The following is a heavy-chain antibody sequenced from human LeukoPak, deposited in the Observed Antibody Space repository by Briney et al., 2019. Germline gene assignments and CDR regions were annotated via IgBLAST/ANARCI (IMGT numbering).Heavy chain of an antibody. CDR3: AKFSRTADST. V-gene: IGHV3-74*01. D-gene: IGHD2-21*02. J-gene: IGHJ5*02. CDR1: GFTFSGYW. CDR2: INSDGRIT. Sequence: GGSLRLSCVASGFTFSGYWMHWVRQAPGKGLVWVSRINSDGRITSYADSVKGRFTISRDNSKNTLYLQMNSLRAEDTAVYYCAKFSRTADSTWGQRTLVTVSS.